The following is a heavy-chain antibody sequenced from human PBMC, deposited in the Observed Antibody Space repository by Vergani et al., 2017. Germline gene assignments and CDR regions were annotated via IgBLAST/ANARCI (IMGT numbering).Heavy chain of an antibody. CDR1: GFTFSSYG. D-gene: IGHD1-26*01. Sequence: VHLLESGGGVVQPGRSLRLSCAASGFTFSSYGMHWVRQAPGKGLEWVAVIWYDGSNKYYADSVKGRFTISRDNSKNTLYLQMNSLRAEDTAVYYCARNSGSYSGAFDIWGQGTMVTVSS. CDR3: ARNSGSYSGAFDI. CDR2: IWYDGSNK. J-gene: IGHJ3*02. V-gene: IGHV3-33*01.